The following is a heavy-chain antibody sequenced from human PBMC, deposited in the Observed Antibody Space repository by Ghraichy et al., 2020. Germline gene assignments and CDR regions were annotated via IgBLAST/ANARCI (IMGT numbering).Heavy chain of an antibody. J-gene: IGHJ4*02. CDR2: VSGSGGTT. CDR3: AKDTGYSSGWPDY. D-gene: IGHD6-19*01. V-gene: IGHV3-23*01. Sequence: GGSLRLSCAASGFIFSSFAMSWVRQAPGKGLEWVSGVSGSGGTTYYADSVKGRFTISRDNSKNTVYLQMNSLRAEDTAVYYCAKDTGYSSGWPDYWGPGTLVTVSS. CDR1: GFIFSSFA.